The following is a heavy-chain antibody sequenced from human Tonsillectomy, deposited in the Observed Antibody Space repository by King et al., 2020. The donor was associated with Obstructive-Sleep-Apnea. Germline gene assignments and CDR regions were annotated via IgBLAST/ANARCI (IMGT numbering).Heavy chain of an antibody. CDR3: VRLGRMRALEGG. J-gene: IGHJ4*02. V-gene: IGHV5-10-1*03. CDR2: IDPSDSYT. Sequence: VQLVESGVEVKKPGKSLRISCQGSGYNFISYWINWVRQMPGKGLEWMGRIDPSDSYTNYSPSFQGHVTISVDKSISTAYLQWDSLMASDTAMYYCVRLGRMRALEGGWGQGTLVTVSS. D-gene: IGHD3-3*01. CDR1: GYNFISYW.